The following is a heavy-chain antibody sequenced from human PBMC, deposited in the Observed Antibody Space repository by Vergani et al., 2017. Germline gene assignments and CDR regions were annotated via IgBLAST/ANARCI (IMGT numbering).Heavy chain of an antibody. V-gene: IGHV3-30*03. CDR1: RLTFDAWG. CDR2: ITYNGNEK. CDR3: ARDDACPRGGVEF. D-gene: IGHD3-10*01. J-gene: IGHJ1*01. Sequence: QAQSVESGGGVVRPGKSLRLSCVDSRLTFDAWGMHWVRRAPGEGLEWVATITYNGNEKDYADPVKGRFFISRDNSKKTLFLQMNLLTLEDTAVYYCARDDACPRGGVEFRGQGTLVTVSS.